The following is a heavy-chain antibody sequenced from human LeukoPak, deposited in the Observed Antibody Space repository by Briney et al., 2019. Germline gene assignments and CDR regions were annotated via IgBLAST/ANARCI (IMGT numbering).Heavy chain of an antibody. Sequence: ASVKVSCKASGYTFTDYYMHWVRQAPGQGLEWMGWINPNSGGTNYAQKFQGRVTMTRDTSISTAYMELSRLRSDDTAVYYCARCITMVRGVIKCYFDYWGQGTLVTVSS. CDR3: ARCITMVRGVIKCYFDY. D-gene: IGHD3-10*01. V-gene: IGHV1-2*02. CDR1: GYTFTDYY. CDR2: INPNSGGT. J-gene: IGHJ4*02.